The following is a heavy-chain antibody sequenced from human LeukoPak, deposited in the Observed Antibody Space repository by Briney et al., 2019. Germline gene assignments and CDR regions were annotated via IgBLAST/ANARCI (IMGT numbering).Heavy chain of an antibody. CDR3: ARGGGGAKAFYFDY. CDR1: GDSFSGNF. D-gene: IGHD1-26*01. Sequence: PSETLSLTCAVSGDSFSGNFCTWIRQSPGKWLEWIGEIDNNGITNYKPSLKSRVTMSVDTTRKRFSLRLTSESAADTGVYYCARGGGGAKAFYFDYWGQGSLVTVSS. V-gene: IGHV4-34*01. CDR2: IDNNGIT. J-gene: IGHJ4*02.